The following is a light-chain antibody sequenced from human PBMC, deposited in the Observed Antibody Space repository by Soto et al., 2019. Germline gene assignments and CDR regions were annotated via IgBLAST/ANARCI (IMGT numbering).Light chain of an antibody. CDR1: SSDVGGYNY. Sequence: QSALTQPASVSGSPGQSITISCTGTSSDVGGYNYVSWYQQHPGKAPKLMIYDVSNRPSGVSNRFSGSKSANTASLTISGLQAEDEADYYCSSYTSDNTYVFGTGTKLNVL. J-gene: IGLJ1*01. CDR3: SSYTSDNTYV. V-gene: IGLV2-14*03. CDR2: DVS.